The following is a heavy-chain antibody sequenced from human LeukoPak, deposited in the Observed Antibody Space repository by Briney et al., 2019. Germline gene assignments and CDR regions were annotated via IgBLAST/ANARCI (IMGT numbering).Heavy chain of an antibody. CDR2: IIPILGIA. Sequence: ASVKVSCKASGGTFSSYAISWVRQAPGQGLEWMGRIIPILGIANYAQKFQGRVTITADKSTSTAYMELSSLRSEDTAVYYCAKEARLRYGSGSYLFDYWGQGTLVTVSS. CDR3: AKEARLRYGSGSYLFDY. V-gene: IGHV1-69*04. J-gene: IGHJ4*02. D-gene: IGHD3-10*01. CDR1: GGTFSSYA.